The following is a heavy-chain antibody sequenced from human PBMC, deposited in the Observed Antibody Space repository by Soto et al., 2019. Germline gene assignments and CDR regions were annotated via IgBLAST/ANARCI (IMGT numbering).Heavy chain of an antibody. J-gene: IGHJ6*02. CDR1: GYTFTSYA. Sequence: ASVKVSCKASGYTFTSYAMHWVRQAPGQRLEWMGWINAGNGNTKYSQKFQGRVTITRDTSASTAYMELSSLRSEDTAVYYCAILTGSSGYYHPNYYYYPMDGWAEGTTATVS. CDR3: AILTGSSGYYHPNYYYYPMDG. CDR2: INAGNGNT. D-gene: IGHD3-22*01. V-gene: IGHV1-3*01.